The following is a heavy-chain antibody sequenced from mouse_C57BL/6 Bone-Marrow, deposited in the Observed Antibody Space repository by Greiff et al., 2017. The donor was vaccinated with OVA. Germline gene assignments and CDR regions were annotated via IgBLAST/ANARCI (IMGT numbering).Heavy chain of an antibody. CDR2: INYDGSST. CDR1: GFTFSDYY. Sequence: EVQVVESAGGLVQPGSSMKLSCSASGFTFSDYYMAWVRQVPEKGLEWVANINYDGSSTYYLDSFKSRFIISRENAKNILYLQMRSLKSEDTATYYCARGVYYFDYWGKGTTLTVSS. J-gene: IGHJ2*01. CDR3: ARGVYYFDY. V-gene: IGHV5-16*01.